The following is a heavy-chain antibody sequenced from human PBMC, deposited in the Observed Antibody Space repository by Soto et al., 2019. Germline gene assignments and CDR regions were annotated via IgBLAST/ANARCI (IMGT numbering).Heavy chain of an antibody. J-gene: IGHJ5*02. CDR3: ARVNPPYP. CDR2: LYSGGGT. Sequence: ETLSLTCTVSGGSISGYYWSWIRQPPGKGLEWVSVLYSGGGTYYADSVKGRFTISRDDSKNTVHLQMNSLRAEDTAIYYCARVNPPYPWGQGSLVTV. CDR1: GGSISGYY. V-gene: IGHV3-53*03.